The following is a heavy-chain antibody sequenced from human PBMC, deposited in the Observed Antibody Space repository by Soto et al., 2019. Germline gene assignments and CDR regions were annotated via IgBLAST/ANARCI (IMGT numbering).Heavy chain of an antibody. Sequence: QVQLQESGPGLVKPSQTLSLTCTVSGGSISSGGYYWSWIRQHPGKGLEWIGYIYYSGSTYYNPSLRRRVTISVDTSKNQFSLKVSSVTAADTAVYYCARATGSYYYGSGSGDLLDYWGQGTLVIVSS. CDR2: IYYSGST. CDR3: ARATGSYYYGSGSGDLLDY. V-gene: IGHV4-31*03. D-gene: IGHD3-10*01. CDR1: GGSISSGGYY. J-gene: IGHJ4*02.